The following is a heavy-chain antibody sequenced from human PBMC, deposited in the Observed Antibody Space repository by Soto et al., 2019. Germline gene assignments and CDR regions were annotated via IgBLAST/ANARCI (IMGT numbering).Heavy chain of an antibody. J-gene: IGHJ6*02. Sequence: ASVKVSCKASGYTFTSYYMHWVRQAPGQGLEWMGIIKPSGGSTSYAQKFQGRVTMTRDTSTSTVYMELSSLRFEDTAVYYCARVPDDYGGMDVWGQGTTVTVSS. V-gene: IGHV1-46*01. CDR1: GYTFTSYY. CDR3: ARVPDDYGGMDV. CDR2: IKPSGGST. D-gene: IGHD4-17*01.